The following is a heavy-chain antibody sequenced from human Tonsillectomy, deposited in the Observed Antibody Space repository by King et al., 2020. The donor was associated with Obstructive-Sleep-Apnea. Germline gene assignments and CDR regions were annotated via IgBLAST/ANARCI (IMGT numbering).Heavy chain of an antibody. CDR2: ISRNSVNI. J-gene: IGHJ4*02. V-gene: IGHV3-9*01. CDR3: AKDMGFDTGGGFDY. CDR1: GFNLDDYA. Sequence: VQLVESGGGLVQPGRSLRLSCAASGFNLDDYAMHWVWQVPGKGLECVSGISRNSVNIVYASSVKGRLTITRDNAKNSLYLQMNSLRAGDTALYYCAKDMGFDTGGGFDYWGQGALVTVFS. D-gene: IGHD1-26*01.